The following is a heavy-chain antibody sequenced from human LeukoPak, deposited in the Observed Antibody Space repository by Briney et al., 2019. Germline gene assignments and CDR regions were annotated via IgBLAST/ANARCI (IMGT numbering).Heavy chain of an antibody. CDR2: IKSKTDGGTT. CDR1: GFTFSNAW. J-gene: IGHJ5*02. D-gene: IGHD2-15*01. CDR3: TLQCPRLLRRWFDP. V-gene: IGHV3-15*01. Sequence: PGGSLRLSCAASGFTFSNAWMSWVRQAPGKGLEWVGRIKSKTDGGTTDYAAPVRGRFTISRDDSKNTLYLQMNSLKTEDTAVYYCTLQCPRLLRRWFDPWGQGTLVTVSS.